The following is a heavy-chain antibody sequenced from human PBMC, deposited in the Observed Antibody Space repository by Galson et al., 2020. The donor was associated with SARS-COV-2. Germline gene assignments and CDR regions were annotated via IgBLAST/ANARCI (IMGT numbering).Heavy chain of an antibody. D-gene: IGHD6-13*01. V-gene: IGHV3-30*04. J-gene: IGHJ4*02. Sequence: HLGESLKIPCAASGFTFSSSAMHWVRQAPGKGLEWVAIISYDGPTRYNSDSVKGRFTIPRDISKNTLYLQMNSLRPEDTAVYYCARATDDDTSSWYEYWGQGTLVTVSS. CDR3: ARATDDDTSSWYEY. CDR1: GFTFSSSA. CDR2: ISYDGPTR.